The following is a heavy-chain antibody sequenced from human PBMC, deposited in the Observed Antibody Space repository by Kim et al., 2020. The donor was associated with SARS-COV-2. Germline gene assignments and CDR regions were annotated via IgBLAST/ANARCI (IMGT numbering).Heavy chain of an antibody. CDR3: ARDFAHYYYYMDV. J-gene: IGHJ6*03. V-gene: IGHV6-1*01. Sequence: DYAVSVKSRITINPDTSQNQFSLQLNSVTPEDTAVYYWARDFAHYYYYMDVWGKGTTVTVSS.